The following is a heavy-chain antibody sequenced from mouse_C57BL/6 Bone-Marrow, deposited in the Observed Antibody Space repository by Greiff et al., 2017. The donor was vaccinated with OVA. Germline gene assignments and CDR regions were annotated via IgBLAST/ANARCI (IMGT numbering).Heavy chain of an antibody. CDR3: ARGIYYGN. V-gene: IGHV3-6*01. CDR1: GYSITSGYY. J-gene: IGHJ2*01. Sequence: ESGPGLVKPSQSLSLTCSVTGYSITSGYYWNWIRQFPGNKLEWMGYISYDGSNNYNPSLKNRISITRDTSKNQFFLKLNSVTTEDTATYYCARGIYYGNWGQGTTLTVSS. D-gene: IGHD2-1*01. CDR2: ISYDGSN.